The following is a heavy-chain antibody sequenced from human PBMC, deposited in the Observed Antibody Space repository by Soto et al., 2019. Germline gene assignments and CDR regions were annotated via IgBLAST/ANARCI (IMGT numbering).Heavy chain of an antibody. J-gene: IGHJ3*02. CDR3: APHVSCSGGSCQYDAFAI. D-gene: IGHD2-15*01. CDR2: VTADGGT. Sequence: EVQVLESGGGLVQPGGSLRLSCEGSGFTVSSHAMTSIRQAPGKGPEWVSTVTADGGTYYADSVKGRFAMSRDTSENTLYLQMNSLGAEDTAAYYCAPHVSCSGGSCQYDAFAIRGQGTMVTVSS. V-gene: IGHV3-23*01. CDR1: GFTVSSHA.